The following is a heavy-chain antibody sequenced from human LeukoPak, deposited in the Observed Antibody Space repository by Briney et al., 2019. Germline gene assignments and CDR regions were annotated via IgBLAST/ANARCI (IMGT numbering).Heavy chain of an antibody. CDR3: AKDRQNIQTTLLQNGAFDI. J-gene: IGHJ3*02. V-gene: IGHV3-21*01. D-gene: IGHD4-11*01. CDR1: GFTFSSYS. Sequence: KAGGSLRLSCAASGFTFSSYSMNWVRKAPGKGLEWVSSISSSSSYIYYADSVKGRFTISRDNAKNSLYLQMNSLRAEDTAVYYCAKDRQNIQTTLLQNGAFDIWGQGTMVTVSS. CDR2: ISSSSSYI.